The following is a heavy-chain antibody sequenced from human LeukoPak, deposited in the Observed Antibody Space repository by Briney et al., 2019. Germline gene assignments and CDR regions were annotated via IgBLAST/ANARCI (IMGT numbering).Heavy chain of an antibody. CDR1: GSSISSSNYY. D-gene: IGHD4-11*01. Sequence: PSETLSLTCTVSGSSISSSNYYWGWVRQPPGKGLEWIGTINYSESTYYNPSLKSRVTISEDASKNQLSLKVTSVTAADTAVYYCARLWLTTQDLDSWGQGILVTVSS. J-gene: IGHJ4*02. CDR2: INYSEST. V-gene: IGHV4-39*01. CDR3: ARLWLTTQDLDS.